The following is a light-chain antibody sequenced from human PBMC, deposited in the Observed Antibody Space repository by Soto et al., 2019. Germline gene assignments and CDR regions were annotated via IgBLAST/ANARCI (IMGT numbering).Light chain of an antibody. V-gene: IGKV3-15*01. J-gene: IGKJ1*01. CDR1: QSVSST. CDR2: GAS. CDR3: QQYNNCPWT. Sequence: EIVMTQSPATLSVSPGERATLSCRARQSVSSTLAWYQQKPGQAPRLLIYGASTRATGIPARFSGSGSGTEFTLTSSSLQSEYFAVYYCQQYNNCPWTFGKGTKVEIK.